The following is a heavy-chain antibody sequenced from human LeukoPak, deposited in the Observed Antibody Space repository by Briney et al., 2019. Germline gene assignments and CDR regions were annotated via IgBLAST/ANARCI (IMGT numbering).Heavy chain of an antibody. Sequence: SETLSLTCSVSGDSISGGSYYWSWIRQPAGKGLEWIERIYTTGSTNYNPSLKSRVTISVDTSENQFSLRLSSVTAADTAVYYCARGSLGREVSAFFKNWGQGILVTVSS. J-gene: IGHJ4*02. CDR2: IYTTGST. CDR3: ARGSLGREVSAFFKN. CDR1: GDSISGGSYY. D-gene: IGHD5/OR15-5a*01. V-gene: IGHV4-61*02.